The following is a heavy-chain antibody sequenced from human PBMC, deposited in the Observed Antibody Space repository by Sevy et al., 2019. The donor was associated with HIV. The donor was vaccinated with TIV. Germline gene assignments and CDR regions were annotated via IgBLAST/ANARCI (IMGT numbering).Heavy chain of an antibody. V-gene: IGHV4-38-2*02. CDR3: ARDYYWGRLLWFGELLLKV. J-gene: IGHJ6*04. D-gene: IGHD3-10*01. Sequence: SETLSLTCAVSGYSISSGYYWGWIRQPPGKGLEWIGSIYHSGSTYYNPSLKSRVTVSVDTSKNQFSLKLSSVTAADTAVYYCARDYYWGRLLWFGELLLKVWGKGTTVTVSS. CDR2: IYHSGST. CDR1: GYSISSGYY.